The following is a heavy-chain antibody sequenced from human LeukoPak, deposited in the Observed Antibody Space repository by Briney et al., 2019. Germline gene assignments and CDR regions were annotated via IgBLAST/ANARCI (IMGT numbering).Heavy chain of an antibody. CDR1: GGSISSSSYY. Sequence: PSETLSLTCTVSGGSISSSSYYWGWIRQPPGKGLEWIGSIYYSGSTYYNPSLKSRVTISVDTSKNQFSLKLSSVTAADTAVYYCARRYRGGYSYGFYFDYWGQGTLVNVSS. J-gene: IGHJ4*02. CDR3: ARRYRGGYSYGFYFDY. CDR2: IYYSGST. V-gene: IGHV4-39*01. D-gene: IGHD5-18*01.